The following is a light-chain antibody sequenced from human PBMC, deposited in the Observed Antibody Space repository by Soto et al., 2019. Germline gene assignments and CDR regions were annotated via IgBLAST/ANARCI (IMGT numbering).Light chain of an antibody. J-gene: IGKJ4*01. CDR3: QRRSNWPLT. CDR1: QSVSSY. V-gene: IGKV3-11*01. CDR2: DAS. Sequence: IMLTQSAAALSLSPGERAALSCRASQSVSSYLAWYQQKPGQAPRLLIYDASNRATGIPARFSGSGSGTDFTLTISSLEPEDFAVYYCQRRSNWPLTFGGGTKVDI.